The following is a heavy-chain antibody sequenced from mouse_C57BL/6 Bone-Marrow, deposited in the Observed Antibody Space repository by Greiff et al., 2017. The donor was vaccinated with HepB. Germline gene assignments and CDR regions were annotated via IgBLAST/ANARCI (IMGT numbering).Heavy chain of an antibody. J-gene: IGHJ2*01. Sequence: VQLQQSGAELVRPGASVKLSCKASGYTFTSYGISWVKQRTGQGLEWIGEIYPRSGNTYYNEKFKGKATLTADKSSSTAYMELRSLTSEDSAVYFCARLGYDGSSYYYWGQGTTLTVSS. D-gene: IGHD1-1*01. V-gene: IGHV1-81*01. CDR3: ARLGYDGSSYYY. CDR1: GYTFTSYG. CDR2: IYPRSGNT.